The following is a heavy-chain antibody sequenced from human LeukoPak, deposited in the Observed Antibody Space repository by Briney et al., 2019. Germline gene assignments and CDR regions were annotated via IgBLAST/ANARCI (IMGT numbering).Heavy chain of an antibody. CDR2: IYYSGST. D-gene: IGHD6-13*01. J-gene: IGHJ6*03. Sequence: PSETLSLTCTVSGGSISSSSYYWGWICQPPGKGLEWIGSIYYSGSTYYNPSLKSRVTISVDTSKNQFSLKLSSVTAADTAVYYCARPAYGRAAAAPWGYYYYYMDVWGKGTTVTISS. V-gene: IGHV4-39*01. CDR3: ARPAYGRAAAAPWGYYYYYMDV. CDR1: GGSISSSSYY.